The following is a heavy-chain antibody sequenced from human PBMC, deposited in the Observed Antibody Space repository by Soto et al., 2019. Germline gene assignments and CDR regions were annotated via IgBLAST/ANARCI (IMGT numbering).Heavy chain of an antibody. J-gene: IGHJ4*02. D-gene: IGHD1-26*01. Sequence: GASVKVSCKVSGYTLTELSTHWVRQAPGKGLEWMGGFDPEDGETIYAQKFQGRVTMTEDTSTDTAYMELSSLRSEDTAVYYCATAVGATKTFDYWGQGTLVTVSS. CDR2: FDPEDGET. V-gene: IGHV1-24*01. CDR1: GYTLTELS. CDR3: ATAVGATKTFDY.